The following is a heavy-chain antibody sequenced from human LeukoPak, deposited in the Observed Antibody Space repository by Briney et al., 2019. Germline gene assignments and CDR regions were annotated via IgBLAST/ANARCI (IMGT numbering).Heavy chain of an antibody. CDR3: VRSLTIAVAGTDL. J-gene: IGHJ5*02. CDR2: ISSGGTTI. D-gene: IGHD6-19*01. Sequence: PGGSQTLSCSLSGFTFKSYEMNWVRLAPGKGLKWIAYISSGGTTIFYADSVKGRFTVSRDNDKSLLYLQMNSLRADDTATYYCVRSLTIAVAGTDLWGQGTVVTVS. CDR1: GFTFKSYE. V-gene: IGHV3-48*03.